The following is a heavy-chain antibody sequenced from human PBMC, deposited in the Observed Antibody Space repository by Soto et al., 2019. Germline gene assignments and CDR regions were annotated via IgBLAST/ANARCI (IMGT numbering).Heavy chain of an antibody. V-gene: IGHV3-7*01. J-gene: IGHJ5*02. Sequence: GGSLRLSCAASGFTFSNYWMSWVRQAPGKGLEWVANIKQDGSEKYYVDSVKGRFTISRDNAKNSLYLQMNSLRAEDTAVYYCARNGIAARRTNWFDPWGQGTLVTV. CDR1: GFTFSNYW. CDR2: IKQDGSEK. CDR3: ARNGIAARRTNWFDP. D-gene: IGHD6-6*01.